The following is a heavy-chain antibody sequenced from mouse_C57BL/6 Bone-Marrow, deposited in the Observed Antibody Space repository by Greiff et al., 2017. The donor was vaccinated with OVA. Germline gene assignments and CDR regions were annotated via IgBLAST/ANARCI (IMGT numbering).Heavy chain of an antibody. V-gene: IGHV14-2*01. CDR3: AVLGSYAMDD. Sequence: EVKLMESGAELVKPGASVKLSCTASGFNIKDYYMHWVKQRTEQGLEWIGRIDPEDGETKYAPNFQGKATIPADTSSNTAYLQLSSLTSEDTAVYYCAVLGSYAMDDWGQGTSVTVSS. D-gene: IGHD1-2*01. CDR2: IDPEDGET. CDR1: GFNIKDYY. J-gene: IGHJ4*01.